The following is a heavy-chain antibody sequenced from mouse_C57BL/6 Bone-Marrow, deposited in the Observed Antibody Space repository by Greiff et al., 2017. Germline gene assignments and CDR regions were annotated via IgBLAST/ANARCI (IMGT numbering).Heavy chain of an antibody. Sequence: QVQLQQPGAELVMPGASVKLSCKASGYTFTSYWMHWVKQRPGQGLEWIGEIDPSDSNTNYNQKFKGKATLTVDKSSSTAYMPLSSLTAEDSAVYYCAREGIIGYYYCGCWGQGTLVTVSA. CDR2: IDPSDSNT. J-gene: IGHJ3*02. D-gene: IGHD1-1*01. V-gene: IGHV1-69*01. CDR3: AREGIIGYYYCGC. CDR1: GYTFTSYW.